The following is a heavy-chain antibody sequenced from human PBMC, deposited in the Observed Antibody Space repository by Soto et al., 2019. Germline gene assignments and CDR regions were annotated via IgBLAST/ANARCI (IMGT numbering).Heavy chain of an antibody. CDR2: ISGSGGST. CDR1: GFTFSSYA. Sequence: GGSLRLSCAASGFTFSSYAMSWVRQAPGKGLEWVSAISGSGGSTYYADSVKGRFTISRDNSKNTLYLQMNSLRAEDTAVCYCAKDLRVGYGSGSYNSFDYWGQGTLVTVSS. CDR3: AKDLRVGYGSGSYNSFDY. V-gene: IGHV3-23*01. D-gene: IGHD3-10*01. J-gene: IGHJ4*02.